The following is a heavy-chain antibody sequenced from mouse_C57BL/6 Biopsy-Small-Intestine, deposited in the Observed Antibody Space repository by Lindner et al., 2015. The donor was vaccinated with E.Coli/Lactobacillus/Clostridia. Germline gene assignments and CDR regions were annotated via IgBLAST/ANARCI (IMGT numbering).Heavy chain of an antibody. CDR1: GFTFSDHG. CDR2: ISSGSSTI. J-gene: IGHJ2*01. CDR3: ARTTTVVPDY. Sequence: VQLQESGGGLVKPGGSLKLSCAASGFTFSDHGMHWVRQAPEKGLEWVAYISSGSSTIYYADTVKGRFTISRDNAKNTLFLQMTSLRSEDTAMYYCARTTTVVPDYWGQGTTLTVSS. V-gene: IGHV5-17*01. D-gene: IGHD1-1*01.